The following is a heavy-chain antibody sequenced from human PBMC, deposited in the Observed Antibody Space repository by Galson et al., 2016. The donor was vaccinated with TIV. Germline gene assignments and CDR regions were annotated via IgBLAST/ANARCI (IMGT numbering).Heavy chain of an antibody. D-gene: IGHD2-2*02. CDR1: GFTFSNYV. CDR2: ISDTGISR. V-gene: IGHV3-23*01. J-gene: IGHJ4*02. Sequence: SLRLSCAASGFTFSNYVMGWVRQAPGKGLEWVSSISDTGISRYYADSVKGRFTISRDNYRNMLYLQMNSLKAEDTALYFCAKFAMLGKIAIHFDYWGQGTLLTVSS. CDR3: AKFAMLGKIAIHFDY.